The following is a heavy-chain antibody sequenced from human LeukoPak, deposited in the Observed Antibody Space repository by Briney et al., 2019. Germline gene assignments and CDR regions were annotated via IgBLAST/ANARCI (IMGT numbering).Heavy chain of an antibody. CDR1: GYTFTSYG. CDR2: ISAYNGNT. Sequence: ASVKVSCKASGYTFTSYGISWVRQAPGQGLEWMGWISAYNGNTNYAQKLQGRVTMTTDTSTSTAYMELRSLRSDDTAVYYCARDVGATTTLTFDYWGQGTLVTVSS. D-gene: IGHD1-26*01. J-gene: IGHJ4*02. CDR3: ARDVGATTTLTFDY. V-gene: IGHV1-18*01.